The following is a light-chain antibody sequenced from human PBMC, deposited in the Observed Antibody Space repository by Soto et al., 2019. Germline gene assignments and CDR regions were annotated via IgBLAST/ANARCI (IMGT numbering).Light chain of an antibody. CDR3: QRYKNWPYT. CDR1: QSVGSN. V-gene: IGKV3-15*01. CDR2: DAS. Sequence: EIVLTHSPATLSVSPGERATLSCRASQSVGSNLAWYQQRPGQPPRLLIYDASTRATDIPARFSGGGSGTEFTLTISSQQSEDFAVYYCQRYKNWPYTFGQGTKLQIK. J-gene: IGKJ2*01.